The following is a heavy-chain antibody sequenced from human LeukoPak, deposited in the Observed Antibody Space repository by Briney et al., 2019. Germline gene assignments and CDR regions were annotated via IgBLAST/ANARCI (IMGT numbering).Heavy chain of an antibody. CDR1: GYSFTSYW. D-gene: IGHD6-19*01. CDR2: IYPGDSDT. CDR3: ARLLSVAGTIGVFDY. V-gene: IGHV5-51*01. Sequence: GESLKISCKGSGYSFTSYWIGWVRQLPGKGLEWMGIIYPGDSDTRYSPSFQGQVTISADKSISTAYLQWSSLKASDTAMYYCARLLSVAGTIGVFDYWGQGTLVTVSS. J-gene: IGHJ4*02.